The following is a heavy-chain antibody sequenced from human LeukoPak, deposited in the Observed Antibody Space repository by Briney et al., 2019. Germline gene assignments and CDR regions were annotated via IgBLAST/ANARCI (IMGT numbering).Heavy chain of an antibody. V-gene: IGHV1-18*01. CDR2: ISAYNGNT. CDR3: ARGPSPGGYNWFDP. J-gene: IGHJ5*02. D-gene: IGHD3-16*01. Sequence: VASVRVSCTASGYTFTSYGISWVRQAPGQGLEWMGWISAYNGNTNYAQKLQGRVTMTTDISTSTACMELRSLRSDDTAVYYCARGPSPGGYNWFDPWGQGTLVTVSS. CDR1: GYTFTSYG.